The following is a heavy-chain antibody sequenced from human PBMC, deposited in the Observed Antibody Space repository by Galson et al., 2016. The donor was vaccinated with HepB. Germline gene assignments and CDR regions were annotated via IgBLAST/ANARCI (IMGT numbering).Heavy chain of an antibody. Sequence: SLRLSCAASGFTFSRNSMHWVRQAPGKGLEWVSYINSRSSSIYYADSVKGRFTISRDNAQNSLYLQMNSLRDDDTAVYYCTSELGAGYTTWFDTWGQGTLVTVSS. J-gene: IGHJ5*02. CDR2: INSRSSSI. V-gene: IGHV3-48*02. D-gene: IGHD1-1*01. CDR3: TSELGAGYTTWFDT. CDR1: GFTFSRNS.